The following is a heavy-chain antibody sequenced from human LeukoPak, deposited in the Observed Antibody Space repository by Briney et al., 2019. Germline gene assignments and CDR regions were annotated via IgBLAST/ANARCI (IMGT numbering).Heavy chain of an antibody. CDR2: VIPIYGTP. CDR3: ARDHWGIVENGYDYFYYDMDV. J-gene: IGHJ6*02. CDR1: GGSFSTSG. Sequence: SVKVSCKASGGSFSTSGFSWVRQAPGQGLEWMGGVIPIYGTPSYAQKFQGRVTITTDESTSTAYMELSSLRSEDTAVYYCARDHWGIVENGYDYFYYDMDVRGQGTTVTVSS. V-gene: IGHV1-69*05. D-gene: IGHD7-27*01.